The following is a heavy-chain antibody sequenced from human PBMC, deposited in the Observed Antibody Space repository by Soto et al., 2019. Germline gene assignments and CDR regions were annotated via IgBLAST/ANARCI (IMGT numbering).Heavy chain of an antibody. J-gene: IGHJ6*02. Sequence: QVQLVQSGAEVKKPGASVKVSCKASGYTFTNYGISWVRQAPGQGLEWMGWISTYTGNTDYAQKLQGRLTMTTDTSTTTAYMELRSLRSDDTAVYYCAGDYDGSGAPDHYGMDVWGQGTTVTVSS. CDR3: AGDYDGSGAPDHYGMDV. CDR1: GYTFTNYG. CDR2: ISTYTGNT. D-gene: IGHD3-10*01. V-gene: IGHV1-18*01.